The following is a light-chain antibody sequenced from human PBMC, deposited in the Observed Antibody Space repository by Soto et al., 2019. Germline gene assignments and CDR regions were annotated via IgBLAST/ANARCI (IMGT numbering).Light chain of an antibody. CDR2: SNN. Sequence: QSVLAQPPSASGTPGQRVTISCSGSSTNIGSNTVHWYQQLPGAAPKLLIYSNNQRPSGVPDRFSGSKSGTSASLAISGLQSADEADYYCAAWDDGLYGPYVLFGGGTKLTVL. CDR1: STNIGSNT. CDR3: AAWDDGLYGPYVL. V-gene: IGLV1-44*01. J-gene: IGLJ2*01.